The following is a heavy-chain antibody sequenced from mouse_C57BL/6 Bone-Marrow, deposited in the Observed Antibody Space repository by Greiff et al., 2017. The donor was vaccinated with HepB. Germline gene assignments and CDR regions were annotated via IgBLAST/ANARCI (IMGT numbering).Heavy chain of an antibody. CDR1: GYTFTSYW. Sequence: QVQLQQPGAELVKPGASVKMSCKASGYTFTSYWITWVKQRPGQGLEWIGDIYPGSGSTNYNEKFKSKATLTVDTSSSTAYMQLSSLTSEDSAVYYGARGAPDLQGAMDYWGQGTSVTVSS. V-gene: IGHV1-55*01. CDR2: IYPGSGST. J-gene: IGHJ4*01. D-gene: IGHD2-1*01. CDR3: ARGAPDLQGAMDY.